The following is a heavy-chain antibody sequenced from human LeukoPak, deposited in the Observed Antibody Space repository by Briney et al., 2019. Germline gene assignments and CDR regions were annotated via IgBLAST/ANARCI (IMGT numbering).Heavy chain of an antibody. CDR2: IKRKSDGGTT. J-gene: IGHJ4*02. CDR3: TGSYRPFDY. CDR1: GLTFSNAW. Sequence: PGGSLRLSCAASGLTFSNAWMSWVRQAPGKGLEWVGRIKRKSDGGTTDYAAPVKGRFTISRDDSKNTLYLQMNSLKTEDTAVYYCTGSYRPFDYWGQGTLVTVSS. V-gene: IGHV3-15*01. D-gene: IGHD1-26*01.